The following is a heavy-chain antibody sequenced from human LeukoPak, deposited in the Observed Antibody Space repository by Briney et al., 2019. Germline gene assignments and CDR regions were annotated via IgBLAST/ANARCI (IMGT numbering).Heavy chain of an antibody. CDR2: INPNSGGT. CDR3: ARIQYYYDSSGASSDY. J-gene: IGHJ4*02. V-gene: IGHV1-2*02. D-gene: IGHD3-22*01. CDR1: GYTFTGYY. Sequence: ASVKVSCKASGYTFTGYYMHWMRQAPGQGLEWMGWINPNSGGTNYAQKFQGRVTMTRDTSISTAYMELSRLRSDDTAVYYCARIQYYYDSSGASSDYWGQGTLVTVSS.